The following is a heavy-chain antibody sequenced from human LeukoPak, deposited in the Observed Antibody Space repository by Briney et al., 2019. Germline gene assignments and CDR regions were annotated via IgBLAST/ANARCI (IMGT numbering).Heavy chain of an antibody. Sequence: GGSLRLSCAASGFTFSSYGMHWVRQAPGKGLEWVAFIRYDGSNKYYADSVKGRFTISRDNSKNTLYLQMNSLRAEDTAVYYCARDSYYYDSSGYIAYFDYWGQGTQVTVSS. V-gene: IGHV3-30*02. D-gene: IGHD3-22*01. CDR1: GFTFSSYG. CDR2: IRYDGSNK. J-gene: IGHJ4*02. CDR3: ARDSYYYDSSGYIAYFDY.